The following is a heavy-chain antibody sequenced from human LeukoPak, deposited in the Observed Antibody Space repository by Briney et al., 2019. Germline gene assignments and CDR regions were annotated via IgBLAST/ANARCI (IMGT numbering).Heavy chain of an antibody. CDR2: IYSGGTT. V-gene: IGHV3-66*01. CDR3: ARGPYGSSGTPDAFDI. J-gene: IGHJ3*02. CDR1: GFTVSSDY. Sequence: PGRSLRLSCAASGFTVSSDYMSWVRQAPGKGLEWVSVIYSGGTTHYADSVKGRFTISRDNSKNTLYLQMNSLRAEDTAVYYCARGPYGSSGTPDAFDIWGQGTMVTVSS. D-gene: IGHD3-10*01.